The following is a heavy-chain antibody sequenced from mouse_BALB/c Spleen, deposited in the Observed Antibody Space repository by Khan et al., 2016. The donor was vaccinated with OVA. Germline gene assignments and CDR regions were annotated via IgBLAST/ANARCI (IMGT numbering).Heavy chain of an antibody. CDR3: ARGAITSHTMDY. CDR2: IYPGTGST. Sequence: QVQLQQSGAELLRPGTSVKLSCKTSGYIFTSYWIHWVKQRSGQDLEWIARIYPGTGSTYYSEKFKGKATLTADKSSSTAYLQLSSLKSEDSAVYFGARGAITSHTMDYWGQGASVTVAS. D-gene: IGHD3-1*01. CDR1: GYIFTSYW. J-gene: IGHJ4*01. V-gene: IGHV1S132*01.